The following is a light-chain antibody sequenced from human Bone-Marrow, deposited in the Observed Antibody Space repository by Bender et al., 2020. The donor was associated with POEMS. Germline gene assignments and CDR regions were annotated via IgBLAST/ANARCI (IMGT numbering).Light chain of an antibody. CDR2: SSH. J-gene: IGLJ3*02. Sequence: QSVLTQPPSPSGTPGQRVTISCSGGSSNIGAHPVNWYQHLPGTAPKLLIYSSHRRPSEVPDRFSGSRSGTSASLDISGLQSEDEADYYCAVWDDRLNGWVFGGGTKLTVL. CDR1: SSNIGAHP. V-gene: IGLV1-44*01. CDR3: AVWDDRLNGWV.